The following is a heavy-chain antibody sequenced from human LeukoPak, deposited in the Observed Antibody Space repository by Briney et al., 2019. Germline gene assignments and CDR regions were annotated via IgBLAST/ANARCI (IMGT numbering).Heavy chain of an antibody. D-gene: IGHD5-12*01. CDR1: GFSFSSHG. CDR2: IIGGAGGT. CDR3: ARDDTTSGYYEFGY. Sequence: AGGSLRLSCAASGFSFSSHGMSWVRQAPGKGLEWVSGIIGGAGGTYYVNSVKGRFTISRDISKNMLYLQMNSLRADDTAVYYCARDDTTSGYYEFGYWGQGTLVTVSS. V-gene: IGHV3-23*01. J-gene: IGHJ4*02.